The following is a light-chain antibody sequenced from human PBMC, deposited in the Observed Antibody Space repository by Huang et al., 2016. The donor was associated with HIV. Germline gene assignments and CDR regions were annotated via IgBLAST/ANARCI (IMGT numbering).Light chain of an antibody. CDR2: GPS. V-gene: IGKV3-15*01. CDR1: QRVSTN. J-gene: IGKJ3*01. Sequence: EVLLTQSPATLSVSPGERATLSCSASQRVSTNLDWYQQKPGQAPRLLIYGPSTRATGVPARFSGSGSGTEFTLTISSLQSEDSAVYYCQQYNSWPPLFTFGPGTKVDIK. CDR3: QQYNSWPPLFT.